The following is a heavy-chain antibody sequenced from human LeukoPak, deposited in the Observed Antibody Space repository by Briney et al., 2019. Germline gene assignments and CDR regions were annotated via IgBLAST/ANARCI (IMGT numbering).Heavy chain of an antibody. CDR2: INPSGGST. V-gene: IGHV1-46*01. CDR3: ARGRAYDILTGYYIPSFAGNWFDP. CDR1: GYTFTSYY. D-gene: IGHD3-9*01. J-gene: IGHJ5*02. Sequence: ASVEVSCKASGYTFTSYYMHWVRQAPGQGLEWMGIINPSGGSTSYAQKFQGRVTMTRDTSTSTVYMELSSLRSEDTAVYYCARGRAYDILTGYYIPSFAGNWFDPWGQGTLVTVSS.